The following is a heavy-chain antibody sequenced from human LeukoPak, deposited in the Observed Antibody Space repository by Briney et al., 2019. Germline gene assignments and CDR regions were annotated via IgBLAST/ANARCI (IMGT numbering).Heavy chain of an antibody. V-gene: IGHV3-23*01. D-gene: IGHD6-19*01. CDR1: GFTFSSYG. J-gene: IGHJ4*02. Sequence: GRSLRLSCAASGFTFSSYGMSWVRQAPGKGLEWVSAISGSGGSTYFADSVKGRFTISRDNSKNTLYLQLNSLRAEDTAVYYCAKEGIAVAGIGYYFDYWGQGTLVTVSS. CDR2: ISGSGGST. CDR3: AKEGIAVAGIGYYFDY.